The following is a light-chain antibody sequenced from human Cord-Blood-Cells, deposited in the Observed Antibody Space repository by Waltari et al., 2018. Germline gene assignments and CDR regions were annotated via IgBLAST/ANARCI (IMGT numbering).Light chain of an antibody. V-gene: IGKV3-15*01. Sequence: EIVMTQSPATLSVSQGERATLSCRASQSVSSNLACYQQKPGQAPRLLIYGASTRATGIPARFSGSGSGTEFTLTISSLQSEDFAVYYCQQYNNWPPTFGQGTKVEIK. CDR1: QSVSSN. CDR3: QQYNNWPPT. J-gene: IGKJ1*01. CDR2: GAS.